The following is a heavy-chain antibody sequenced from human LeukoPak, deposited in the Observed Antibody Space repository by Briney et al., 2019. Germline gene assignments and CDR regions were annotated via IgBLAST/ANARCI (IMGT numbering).Heavy chain of an antibody. V-gene: IGHV1-69*01. Sequence: SVKVSCKASGGTFSSYAISWVRQAPGQGLEWMGGIIPIFGTANYAQKFQGRVTITADESTSTAYMELSSLRSKDTAVYYCAGGYYGSGSLDYWGQGTLVTVSS. CDR1: GGTFSSYA. J-gene: IGHJ4*02. D-gene: IGHD3-10*01. CDR3: AGGYYGSGSLDY. CDR2: IIPIFGTA.